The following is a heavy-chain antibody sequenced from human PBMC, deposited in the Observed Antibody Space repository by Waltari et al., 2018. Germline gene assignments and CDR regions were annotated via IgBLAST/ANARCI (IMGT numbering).Heavy chain of an antibody. CDR1: GFTVSTTY. CDR3: ARVGPSSHYAYWFDP. V-gene: IGHV3-53*02. CDR2: IYADEST. D-gene: IGHD3-16*01. J-gene: IGHJ5*02. Sequence: EVQLVETGGGLIQPGGSLRLSCAASGFTVSTTYISWVGLAPGKGLEWVSVIYADESTYYADSVKGRFTISRDNSKNTVYLQMNILRAADTAVYYCARVGPSSHYAYWFDPWGQGTLVTVSS.